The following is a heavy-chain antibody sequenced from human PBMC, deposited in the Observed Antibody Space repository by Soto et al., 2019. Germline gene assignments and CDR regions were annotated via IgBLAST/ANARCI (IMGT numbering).Heavy chain of an antibody. D-gene: IGHD1-26*01. CDR2: ISGTSDAA. CDR3: GKYSGSYPVYNGMNL. CDR1: GFPFSTSA. Sequence: EVQLLESGGGLVRPGGSLRLSCAASGFPFSTSAMNWVRQAPGKGLEWVSIISGTSDAAHYAESVKGRFTSSRDNSENTLYLQMNSLRAEDTAVYYCGKYSGSYPVYNGMNLWGQGTTLTVSS. J-gene: IGHJ6*02. V-gene: IGHV3-23*01.